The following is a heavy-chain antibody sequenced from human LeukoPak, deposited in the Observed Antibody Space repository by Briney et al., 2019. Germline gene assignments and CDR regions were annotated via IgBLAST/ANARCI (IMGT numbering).Heavy chain of an antibody. D-gene: IGHD6-13*01. V-gene: IGHV3-66*01. J-gene: IGHJ3*02. CDR2: IYSGGST. Sequence: GGSLRLSCAASGFTFSDSYMSWIRQAPGKGLEWVSVIYSGGSTYYADSVKGRFTISRDNSKNTLYLQMNSLRAEDTAVYYCAREYSSSWWHAFDIWGQGTMVTVSS. CDR1: GFTFSDSY. CDR3: AREYSSSWWHAFDI.